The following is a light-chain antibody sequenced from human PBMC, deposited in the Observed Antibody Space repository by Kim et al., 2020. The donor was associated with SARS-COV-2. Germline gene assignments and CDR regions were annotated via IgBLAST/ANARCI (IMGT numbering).Light chain of an antibody. CDR1: QGVGNS. J-gene: IGKJ2*01. Sequence: LSPGERATLSCRASQGVGNSLAWYQHRPGQAPRLLMYDVSNRAAGIPARFSGSGSGTDFTLTITSLDPEDFEVYYCQQRRDWPAYTFGQGTKLEI. CDR3: QQRRDWPAYT. V-gene: IGKV3-11*01. CDR2: DVS.